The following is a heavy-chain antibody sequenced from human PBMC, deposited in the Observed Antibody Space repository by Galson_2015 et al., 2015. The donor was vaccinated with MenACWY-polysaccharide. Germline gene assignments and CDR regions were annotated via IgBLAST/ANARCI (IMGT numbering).Heavy chain of an antibody. CDR3: AKGAAHYGSGNYYDY. D-gene: IGHD3-10*01. V-gene: IGHV3-23*01. Sequence: SLRLSCAGSGLTFSSYGMGWVRQAPGKGLEWASGLSPTTGNTYYADSVRGRFTISRDNSKNTLYLQMDSLRAEDTALNYCAKGAAHYGSGNYYDYWGQGTQVTVSS. J-gene: IGHJ4*02. CDR1: GLTFSSYG. CDR2: LSPTTGNT.